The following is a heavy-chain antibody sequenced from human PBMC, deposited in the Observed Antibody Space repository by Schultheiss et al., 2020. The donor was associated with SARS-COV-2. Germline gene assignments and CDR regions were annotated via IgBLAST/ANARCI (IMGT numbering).Heavy chain of an antibody. Sequence: GGSLRLSCVTSGFSFSGSGIYWVRQAPGKGLEWVAVISYDGSNKYYADSVTGRFIISRDDSKNTLLLQMNSLRAEDTAVYYCAKDRHYHFWTAHSPSYFDYWGQGTLVTVSS. V-gene: IGHV3-30*04. D-gene: IGHD3-3*01. CDR2: ISYDGSNK. CDR3: AKDRHYHFWTAHSPSYFDY. J-gene: IGHJ4*02. CDR1: GFSFSGSG.